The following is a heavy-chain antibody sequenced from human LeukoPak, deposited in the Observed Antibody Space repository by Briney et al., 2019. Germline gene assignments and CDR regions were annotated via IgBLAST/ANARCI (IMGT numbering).Heavy chain of an antibody. V-gene: IGHV4-59*01. D-gene: IGHD2-21*02. Sequence: PSETLSLTCTVSGGSINNYYWSWIRQPPGEGLEWIGYIYYSGSTNYNPSLKSRVTISVDTSKNQFSLKLSSVTAADTAVYYCARQHIVVVTASESWFDPWGQGTLVTVSS. CDR2: IYYSGST. J-gene: IGHJ5*02. CDR1: GGSINNYY. CDR3: ARQHIVVVTASESWFDP.